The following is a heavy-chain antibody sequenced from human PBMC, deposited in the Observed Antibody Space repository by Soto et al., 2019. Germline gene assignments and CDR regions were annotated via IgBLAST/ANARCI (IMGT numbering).Heavy chain of an antibody. J-gene: IGHJ3*02. Sequence: GESLKISCKGSGYSFTSYWIGWVRQMPGKGLEWMGIIYPGDSDTRYSPSFQGQVTISADKSINTAYLQWSSLKASDTAMYYCARGYCSSGFCFAGAFDIWGQGTRVTVSS. CDR3: ARGYCSSGFCFAGAFDI. CDR2: IYPGDSDT. CDR1: GYSFTSYW. V-gene: IGHV5-51*01. D-gene: IGHD2-2*01.